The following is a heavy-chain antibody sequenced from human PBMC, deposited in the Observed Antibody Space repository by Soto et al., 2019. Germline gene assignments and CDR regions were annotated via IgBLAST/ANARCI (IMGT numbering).Heavy chain of an antibody. CDR1: GDSITSGDSY. V-gene: IGHV4-31*03. D-gene: IGHD5-12*01. CDR2: IYYRGST. CDR3: ARDRYSGYQFDY. J-gene: IGHJ4*02. Sequence: SETVSLTCTVSGDSITSGDSYWSWIRQRPGKGLEWIGYIYYRGSTYYTPSLRSRVTMSVDTSQNQFSLKLTSVTAADTAVYYCARDRYSGYQFDYWGQGTLVTVSS.